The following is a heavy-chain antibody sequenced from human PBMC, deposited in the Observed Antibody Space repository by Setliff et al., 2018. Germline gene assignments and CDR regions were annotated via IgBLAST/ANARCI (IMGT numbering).Heavy chain of an antibody. D-gene: IGHD6-19*01. Sequence: SETLSLTCTVSGDSISSYYWSWIRQPPGKGLEWIGYIHNGGSTKYNPSLGSRITMSVDTSKNQFSLKLSSVTAADTAFYYCARDQYSSGWYGAPESYFDCWG. CDR1: GDSISSYY. CDR3: ARDQYSSGWYGAPESYFDC. CDR2: IHNGGST. V-gene: IGHV4-59*01. J-gene: IGHJ4*01.